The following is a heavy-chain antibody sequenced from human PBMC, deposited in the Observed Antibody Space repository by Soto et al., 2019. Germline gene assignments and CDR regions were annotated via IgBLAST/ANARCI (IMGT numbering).Heavy chain of an antibody. J-gene: IGHJ4*02. CDR1: GGSISPSY. CDR3: AAGLDHNKVGY. V-gene: IGHV4-59*01. CDR2: IYYTVNT. D-gene: IGHD2-2*03. Sequence: QVRLQESGPGLVKPSETLSLTCTVSGGSISPSYWNWVRQPPGKRPEWIGCIYYTVNTHYNPSLKSRVTISRDTSKNQFSLELTSVTAADTAMYFCAAGLDHNKVGYWGQGTLVTVSS.